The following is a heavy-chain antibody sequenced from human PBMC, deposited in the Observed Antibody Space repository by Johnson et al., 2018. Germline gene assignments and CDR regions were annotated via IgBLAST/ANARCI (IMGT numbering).Heavy chain of an antibody. D-gene: IGHD3-22*01. J-gene: IGHJ1*01. CDR2: ISSSSRTI. Sequence: VQLVESGGGVVHPGRSLRLSCAASGFTFSSYGLHWVRQAPGKGLEWISYISSSSRTIYYADSVQGRFTISRDDAKNALYLQMNSLRAEDTAGYYCARVTTDFYDSSGYGFQHWGQGTLVTVSS. CDR1: GFTFSSYG. CDR3: ARVTTDFYDSSGYGFQH. V-gene: IGHV3-48*01.